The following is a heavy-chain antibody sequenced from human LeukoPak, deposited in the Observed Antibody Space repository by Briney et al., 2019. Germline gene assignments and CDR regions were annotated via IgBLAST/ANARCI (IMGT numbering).Heavy chain of an antibody. CDR1: GFTFSSYW. D-gene: IGHD1-26*01. CDR3: AKDLTPVGGSYKGLYFDY. CDR2: IHIDGSVT. Sequence: GGSLRLSCAASGFTFSSYWMHWVRQAPGKGLVWVSRIHIDGSVTTYADSVKGRFTISRDNAKNTLYLQMNSLRAEDTAVYYCAKDLTPVGGSYKGLYFDYWGQGTLVTVSS. V-gene: IGHV3-74*01. J-gene: IGHJ4*02.